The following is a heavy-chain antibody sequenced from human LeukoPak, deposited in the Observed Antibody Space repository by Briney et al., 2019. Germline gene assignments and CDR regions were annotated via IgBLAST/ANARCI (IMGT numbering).Heavy chain of an antibody. D-gene: IGHD3-10*01. CDR3: AKLKRVGIAPFDD. V-gene: IGHV3-23*01. CDR2: ISVSGNKT. J-gene: IGHJ4*02. Sequence: PGGSLRLSCAASGFTFSSFAMSWVRQAPGKGLHWVSTISVSGNKTYDADSVKGRFTISRDNSKNTLYLQMTGLRADDTAVYYCAKLKRVGIAPFDDWGQGTLVSVSS. CDR1: GFTFSSFA.